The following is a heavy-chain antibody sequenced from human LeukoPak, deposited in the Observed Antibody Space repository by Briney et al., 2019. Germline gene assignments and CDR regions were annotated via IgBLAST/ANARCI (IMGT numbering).Heavy chain of an antibody. CDR1: GGSISSYY. CDR2: IFSSGAT. Sequence: SETLSLTRTVSGGSISSYYWSWIRQPAGKGLEWIGRIFSSGATNYNPSLKSRVTMSSDTSRNEVSLNLRSVTAADTAVYYCASQTFDYDTSGSNAFDIWGLGAMVTVSS. D-gene: IGHD3-22*01. CDR3: ASQTFDYDTSGSNAFDI. V-gene: IGHV4-4*07. J-gene: IGHJ3*02.